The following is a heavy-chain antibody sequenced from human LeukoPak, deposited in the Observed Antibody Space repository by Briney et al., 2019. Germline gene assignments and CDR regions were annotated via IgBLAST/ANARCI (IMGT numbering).Heavy chain of an antibody. CDR1: GFTVSSNY. V-gene: IGHV3-53*01. Sequence: GGSLRLSCAASGFTVSSNYMSWVRQAPGAGLEWVSVIYSGGSTYYADSVKGRFTISRDNSKNTLYLQMNSLRAEDTAVYYCATEWIDSSGYYQSGGDAFDIWGQGTMVTVSS. CDR3: ATEWIDSSGYYQSGGDAFDI. D-gene: IGHD3-22*01. J-gene: IGHJ3*02. CDR2: IYSGGST.